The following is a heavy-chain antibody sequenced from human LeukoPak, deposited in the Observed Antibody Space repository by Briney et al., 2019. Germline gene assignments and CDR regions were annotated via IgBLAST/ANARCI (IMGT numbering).Heavy chain of an antibody. CDR1: GYTFTTYA. D-gene: IGHD3-10*01. CDR3: ARGPDGSGSH. CDR2: INTNTENP. V-gene: IGHV7-4-1*02. Sequence: ASVKVSCKASGYTFTTYAMNWVRQAPGQGLEWMGWINTNTENPTYAQGFTGRFVFSLDTSVSTAYLQISGLKAEDTAVYYCARGPDGSGSHWGQGTLVTVSS. J-gene: IGHJ4*02.